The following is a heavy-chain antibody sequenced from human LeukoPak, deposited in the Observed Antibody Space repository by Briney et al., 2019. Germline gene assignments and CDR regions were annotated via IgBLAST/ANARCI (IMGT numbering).Heavy chain of an antibody. CDR2: IYYSGST. CDR1: GGSISSSSYY. D-gene: IGHD3-10*01. J-gene: IGHJ4*02. CDR3: ARDLVGYYGSGSYDY. Sequence: SETLSLTCTVSGGSISSSSYYWGWIRQPPGKGLEWIGSIYYSGSTYYNPSLKSRVTISVDTSKNQFSLKLSSVTAADTAVYYCARDLVGYYGSGSYDYWGQGTLVTVSS. V-gene: IGHV4-39*07.